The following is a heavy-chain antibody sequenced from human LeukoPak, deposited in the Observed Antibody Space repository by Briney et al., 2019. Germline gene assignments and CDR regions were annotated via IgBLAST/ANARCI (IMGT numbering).Heavy chain of an antibody. CDR1: GYTFTGYY. CDR3: ARDRGRGGLSSAFDI. CDR2: INPNSGGT. D-gene: IGHD3-16*01. V-gene: IGHV1-2*02. J-gene: IGHJ3*02. Sequence: ASVKVSCKASGYTFTGYYMHWVRQAPGQGLEWMGWINPNSGGTNYAQKFQGRVTMTRDTSISTAYMELSRLRSDDTAVYYCARDRGRGGLSSAFDIWGQGTVVIVSS.